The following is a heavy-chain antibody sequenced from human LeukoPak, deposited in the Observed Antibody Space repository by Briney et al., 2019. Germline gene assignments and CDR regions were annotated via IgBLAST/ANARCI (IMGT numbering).Heavy chain of an antibody. CDR2: IYPGDSDT. CDR1: GCSFTSYW. CDR3: ARHQYYYDSSGYWNY. D-gene: IGHD3-22*01. J-gene: IGHJ4*02. V-gene: IGHV5-51*01. Sequence: GESLKISCKGSGCSFTSYWIGWVRQMPGKGLEWMGIIYPGDSDTRYSPSFQGQVTISADKSISTAYLQWSSLKASDTAMYYCARHQYYYDSSGYWNYWGQGTLVTVSS.